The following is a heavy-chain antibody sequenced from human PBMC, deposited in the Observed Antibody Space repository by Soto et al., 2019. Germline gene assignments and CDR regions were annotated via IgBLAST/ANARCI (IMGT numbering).Heavy chain of an antibody. J-gene: IGHJ6*02. CDR2: IIPIFGTA. CDR1: GGTFSSYA. Sequence: QVQLVQSGAEVKKPGSSVKVSCKASGGTFSSYAISWVRQAPGPGLEWMGGIIPIFGTANYAQKFQGRVTITADKSTSKAYMELSSLRSEDTAVYYCARGGGDIVVVPAATALWYYGMDVWGQGTTVTVSS. CDR3: ARGGGDIVVVPAATALWYYGMDV. V-gene: IGHV1-69*06. D-gene: IGHD2-2*01.